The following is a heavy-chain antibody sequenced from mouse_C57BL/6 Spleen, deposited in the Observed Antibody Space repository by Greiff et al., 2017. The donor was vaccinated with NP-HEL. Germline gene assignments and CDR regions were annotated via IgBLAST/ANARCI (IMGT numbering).Heavy chain of an antibody. Sequence: EVQVVESGGGLVKPGGSLKLSCAASGFTFSDYGMHWVRQAPEKGLEWVAYISSGSSTIYYADTVKGRFTISRDNAKNTLCLQMTSLRSEDTAMYYGARRHYGSSGDYFDYWGQGTTLTVSS. CDR1: GFTFSDYG. V-gene: IGHV5-17*01. CDR2: ISSGSSTI. D-gene: IGHD1-1*01. J-gene: IGHJ2*01. CDR3: ARRHYGSSGDYFDY.